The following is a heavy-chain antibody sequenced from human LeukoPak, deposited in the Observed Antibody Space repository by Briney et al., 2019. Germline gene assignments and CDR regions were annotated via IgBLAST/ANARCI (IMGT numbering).Heavy chain of an antibody. D-gene: IGHD5-12*01. V-gene: IGHV1-69*13. CDR1: GGTFSSYA. J-gene: IGHJ5*02. CDR3: ARDSGYDSNWFDP. Sequence: ASVKVSCKASGGTFSSYAISWVRQAPGQGLEWMGGIIPIFGTTNYAQKFQGRVTITADESTSTAYMELSSLRSEDTAVYYCARDSGYDSNWFDPWGQGTLVTVSS. CDR2: IIPIFGTT.